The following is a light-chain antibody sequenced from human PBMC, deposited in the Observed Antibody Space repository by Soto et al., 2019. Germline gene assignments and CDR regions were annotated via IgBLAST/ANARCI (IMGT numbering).Light chain of an antibody. J-gene: IGKJ3*01. V-gene: IGKV3-20*01. Sequence: EIVLTQSPATLSLSPGERATLSCRASQSVNNFLAWYQQKPGQAPRLLIYGASNRATGIPDRFSGSGSGTDFTLTIRRLEPEDFAVYFCQQYDKSPFTFGPGTKVDIK. CDR1: QSVNNF. CDR3: QQYDKSPFT. CDR2: GAS.